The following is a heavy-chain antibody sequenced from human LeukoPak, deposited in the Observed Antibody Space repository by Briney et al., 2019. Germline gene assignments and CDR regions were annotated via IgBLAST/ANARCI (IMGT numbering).Heavy chain of an antibody. CDR2: INHSGST. CDR1: GGSFSGYY. V-gene: IGHV4-34*01. J-gene: IGHJ6*02. CDR3: ARGRESTAIVYGMDV. Sequence: SETLSLTCAVYGGSFSGYYWSWIRQPPGKGLEWIGEINHSGSTNYNPSLKSRVTISVDTSKNQFSLKLSSVTAADTAVYYRARGRESTAIVYGMDVWGQGTTVTVSS. D-gene: IGHD5-18*01.